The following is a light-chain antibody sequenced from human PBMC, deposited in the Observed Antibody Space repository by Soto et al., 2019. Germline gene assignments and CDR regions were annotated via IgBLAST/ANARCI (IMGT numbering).Light chain of an antibody. V-gene: IGLV1-47*01. J-gene: IGLJ2*01. CDR1: SSSIGSYS. CDR2: EDN. Sequence: QSVLTQPPSASGAPGQRVTISCSGSSSSIGSYSVYWYQQLPGTAPKLLIYEDNQRPSGVPDRFSGSKSDTSASLAISGLRSGDEADYYCASWDDSLSVIFGGGTKVTV. CDR3: ASWDDSLSVI.